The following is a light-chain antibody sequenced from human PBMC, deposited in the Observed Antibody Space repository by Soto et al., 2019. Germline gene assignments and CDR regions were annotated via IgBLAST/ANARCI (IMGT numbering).Light chain of an antibody. Sequence: EAVLTQSLGTLSLSPGQRAILSCRASQSVSSNLAWYQQKPGQAPRLLIYGASNRATGIPDRFSGSGSGTDFTLTISRLEPEDFAVYYCQQYGSSGTFGQGTKVDI. CDR3: QQYGSSGT. V-gene: IGKV3-20*01. CDR2: GAS. J-gene: IGKJ1*01. CDR1: QSVSSN.